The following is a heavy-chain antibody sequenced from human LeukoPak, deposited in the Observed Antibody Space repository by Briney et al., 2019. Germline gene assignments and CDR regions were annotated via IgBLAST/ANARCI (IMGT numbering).Heavy chain of an antibody. CDR1: GLTVSTKY. V-gene: IGHV3-53*03. J-gene: IGHJ6*04. Sequence: PGGSLRLSCAASGLTVSTKYMRWVRQTPGKGLELVALIYSDGTTHYSGSVRGRFTISRDNSKNTVDLQMNSLRDEDTAIYYCARRTGRYFGSGSAYGMDVWGGGTTVTVSS. CDR2: IYSDGTT. CDR3: ARRTGRYFGSGSAYGMDV. D-gene: IGHD3-10*01.